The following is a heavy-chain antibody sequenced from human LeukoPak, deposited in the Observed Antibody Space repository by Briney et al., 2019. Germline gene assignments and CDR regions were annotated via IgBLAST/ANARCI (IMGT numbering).Heavy chain of an antibody. Sequence: ASVKVSCKASGYTFTSYYMHWVRQAPGQGLEWMGIINPSGGSTSYAQKFQGRVTMTRDMSTSTVYMELSSLRSGDTAVYYCARDAVAGTIGYWGQGTLVTVSS. CDR1: GYTFTSYY. V-gene: IGHV1-46*01. J-gene: IGHJ4*02. D-gene: IGHD6-19*01. CDR2: INPSGGST. CDR3: ARDAVAGTIGY.